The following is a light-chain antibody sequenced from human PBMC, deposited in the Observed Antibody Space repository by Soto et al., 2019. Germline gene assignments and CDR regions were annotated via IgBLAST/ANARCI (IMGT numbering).Light chain of an antibody. V-gene: IGLV2-8*01. CDR3: SSYAGSDNFEV. J-gene: IGLJ2*01. CDR2: EVT. Sequence: QSALTQPPSASGSPGQSVTISCTGTRSDVGDYNYVSWYQRHPGKAPKLLIYEVTKRPSGVPDRFSGSKSANTASLTVSGLQAEDEADYYCSSYAGSDNFEVFGGGTKLTVL. CDR1: RSDVGDYNY.